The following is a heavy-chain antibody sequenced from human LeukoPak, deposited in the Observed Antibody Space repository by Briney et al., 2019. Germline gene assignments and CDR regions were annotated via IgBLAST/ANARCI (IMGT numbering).Heavy chain of an antibody. CDR1: GFSFTNFW. CDR3: ARGDAFSGDH. Sequence: GGSLRLSCAVSGFSFTNFWMSWVRQAPGRGLEWVANIHPEGNEKYHVESVKGRFTISRDNTKNLLFLQMNGLRVKDTAVYYCARGDAFSGDHWGQGTLVTVSS. J-gene: IGHJ4*02. CDR2: IHPEGNEK. V-gene: IGHV3-7*04.